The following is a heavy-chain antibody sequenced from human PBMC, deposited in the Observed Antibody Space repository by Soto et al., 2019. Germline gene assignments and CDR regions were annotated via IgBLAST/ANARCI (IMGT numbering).Heavy chain of an antibody. V-gene: IGHV3-23*01. D-gene: IGHD3-16*02. Sequence: EVQLLESGGGLVQPGGSLRLSCAASGFTFSSYAMSWVRQAPGKGLEWVSAISGSGGSTYYADSVKGRFTISRDNSKSTLYLQMNSLRAEDTAVYYCAKDMIPDYDYIWGSYRSGNWFDPWGQGTLVTVSS. CDR1: GFTFSSYA. CDR3: AKDMIPDYDYIWGSYRSGNWFDP. CDR2: ISGSGGST. J-gene: IGHJ5*02.